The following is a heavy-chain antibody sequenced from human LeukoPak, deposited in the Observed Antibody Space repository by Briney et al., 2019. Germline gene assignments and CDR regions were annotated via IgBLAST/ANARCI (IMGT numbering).Heavy chain of an antibody. CDR2: ISFDGSTK. V-gene: IGHV3-30*18. Sequence: GRSLRLSCAASGFSFSSYGMYWVRQAPGKGLEWLAAISFDGSTKYYEDSVKGRFTISRGNSNNTLYLRMNSLRAEDTAVYYCAKQNSDQYCSGDSCPFDYWGQGTLVTVSS. CDR3: AKQNSDQYCSGDSCPFDY. J-gene: IGHJ4*02. D-gene: IGHD2-15*01. CDR1: GFSFSSYG.